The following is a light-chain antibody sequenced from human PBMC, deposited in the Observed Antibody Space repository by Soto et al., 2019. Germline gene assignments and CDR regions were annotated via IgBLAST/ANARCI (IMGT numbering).Light chain of an antibody. V-gene: IGKV1-5*03. CDR1: QSVDTW. J-gene: IGKJ1*01. CDR3: QHYNDYSRM. Sequence: DIQMTQSPSTLSASIGDRVTITCRASQSVDTWLAWYQQKPGQAPKLLFYKASSLQTGVPSRFSGSGSGTEFTLTISSLQPDDFATYYCQHYNDYSRMFGQGTKVEIK. CDR2: KAS.